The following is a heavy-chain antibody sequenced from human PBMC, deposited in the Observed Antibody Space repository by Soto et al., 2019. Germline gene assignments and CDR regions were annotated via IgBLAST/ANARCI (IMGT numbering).Heavy chain of an antibody. CDR2: IYPSDSTA. CDR1: GYSFTNYW. J-gene: IGHJ5*02. Sequence: PGESLKISCKGSGYSFTNYWIAWMRQMPGEGLEYMGIIYPSDSTARYSPSFQGQVTFSVDKSISTAYLQWNSLKASDTAMYYCARHGFYGDYSSNYFDPWGQGTLDTVSS. V-gene: IGHV5-51*01. D-gene: IGHD4-17*01. CDR3: ARHGFYGDYSSNYFDP.